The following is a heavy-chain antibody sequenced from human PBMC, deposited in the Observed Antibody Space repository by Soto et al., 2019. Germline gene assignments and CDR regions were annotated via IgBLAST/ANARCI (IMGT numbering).Heavy chain of an antibody. CDR2: IYHSGST. J-gene: IGHJ4*02. Sequence: QLQLQESGSGQVKPSQTLSLTCAVSGGSISSGGYSWSWIRQPPGKGLEWSGYIYHSGSTYYNPSLKSRVTISVDRSKNQFSLKLSSVTAADTAVYYCAGGIAARPLGYWGQGTLVTVSS. CDR3: AGGIAARPLGY. D-gene: IGHD6-6*01. CDR1: GGSISSGGYS. V-gene: IGHV4-30-2*01.